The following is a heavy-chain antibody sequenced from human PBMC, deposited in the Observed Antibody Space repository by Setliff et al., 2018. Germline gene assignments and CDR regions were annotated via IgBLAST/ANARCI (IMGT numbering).Heavy chain of an antibody. Sequence: ASVKVSCKASGYTFTSYYMHWVRQAPGQGLEWMGIINPSGGSTSYAQKFQGRVTMTRDTSTSTVYMELSSLRPEDTAVYYCAREQLVDRGFDYWGQGTLVTVSS. D-gene: IGHD6-6*01. CDR1: GYTFTSYY. CDR2: INPSGGST. V-gene: IGHV1-46*01. CDR3: AREQLVDRGFDY. J-gene: IGHJ4*02.